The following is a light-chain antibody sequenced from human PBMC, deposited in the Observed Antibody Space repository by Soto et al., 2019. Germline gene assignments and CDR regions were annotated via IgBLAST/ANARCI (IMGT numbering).Light chain of an antibody. CDR2: DVN. V-gene: IGLV2-8*01. CDR3: SSYAGSNKNV. CDR1: SSDVGGYDF. Sequence: QSALTQPPSASASPGQSVTISCTGTSSDVGGYDFVSWYQQHPGKAPKLMIYDVNKRPSGVPDRFSGSKSGNTASLTVSGLQAEDEADYYCSSYAGSNKNVFGTGTKLTVL. J-gene: IGLJ1*01.